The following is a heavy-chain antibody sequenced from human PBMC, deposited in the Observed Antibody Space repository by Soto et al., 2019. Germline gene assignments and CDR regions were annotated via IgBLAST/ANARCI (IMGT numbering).Heavy chain of an antibody. CDR2: IIPIFGTA. Sequence: SVKVSCKASGGTYSSDAISWVRQAPGQGLEWMGGIIPIFGTANYAQKFQGRVTITADESTSTAYMELSSLRSEDTAVYYCARGVMITFGGVIVPRAFDIWGQGTMVPVSS. V-gene: IGHV1-69*01. CDR3: ARGVMITFGGVIVPRAFDI. CDR1: GGTYSSDA. J-gene: IGHJ3*02. D-gene: IGHD3-16*02.